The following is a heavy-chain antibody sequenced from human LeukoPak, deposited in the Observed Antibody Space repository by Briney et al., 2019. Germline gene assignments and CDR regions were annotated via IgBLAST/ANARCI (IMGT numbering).Heavy chain of an antibody. CDR1: GFTFDDYG. CDR3: ARVYYYDSSGYYYSGGVFDY. CDR2: INWNGGST. V-gene: IGHV3-20*04. D-gene: IGHD3-22*01. J-gene: IGHJ4*02. Sequence: GGSLRLSCAASGFTFDDYGMSWVRHAPGKGLEWVSGINWNGGSTGYADSVKGRFTISRDNAKNSQYLQMNSLRAEDTALYYCARVYYYDSSGYYYSGGVFDYWGQGTLVTVSS.